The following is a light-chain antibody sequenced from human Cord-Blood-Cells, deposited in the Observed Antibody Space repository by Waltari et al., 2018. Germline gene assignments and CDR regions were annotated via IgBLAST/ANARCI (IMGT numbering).Light chain of an antibody. CDR3: QQYDSTPYS. V-gene: IGKV4-1*01. CDR1: QSVLYSSNNKNY. J-gene: IGKJ2*03. Sequence: DIVMTQSPDSLAVSLGERATINCKSSQSVLYSSNNKNYLAWYQQKPGQPTKLLIYWASTRESGVPDRFSGSGSVTDFTRTISSLQAEDVAVYYCQQYDSTPYSFGQGTKLEIK. CDR2: WAS.